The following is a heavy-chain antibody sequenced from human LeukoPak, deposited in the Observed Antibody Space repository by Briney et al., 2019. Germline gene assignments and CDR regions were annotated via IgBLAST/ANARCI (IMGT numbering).Heavy chain of an antibody. V-gene: IGHV1-46*01. J-gene: IGHJ4*02. CDR2: INPSGGST. CDR3: ATYYDYVWGSYRSEYYFDY. CDR1: GYTFTSYY. D-gene: IGHD3-16*02. Sequence: ASVKVSCKASGYTFTSYYMHWVRQAPAQGLEWMGIINPSGGSTSYAQKFQGRVTMTRDTSISTAYRELSRLRSDDTAVYYCATYYDYVWGSYRSEYYFDYWGQGTLVSVSS.